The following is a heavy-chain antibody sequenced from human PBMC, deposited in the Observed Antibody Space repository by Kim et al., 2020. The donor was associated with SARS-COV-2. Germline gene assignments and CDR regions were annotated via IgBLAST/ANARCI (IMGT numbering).Heavy chain of an antibody. V-gene: IGHV5-10-1*01. J-gene: IGHJ5*02. Sequence: NYLPSFQGHVTISADKSISTAYLQWSSLKASDTAMYYCARLGTAMVKFDPWGQGTLVTVSS. CDR3: ARLGTAMVKFDP. D-gene: IGHD5-18*01.